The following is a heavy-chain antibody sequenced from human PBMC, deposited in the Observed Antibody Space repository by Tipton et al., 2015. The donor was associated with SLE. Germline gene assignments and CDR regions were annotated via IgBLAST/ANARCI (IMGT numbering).Heavy chain of an antibody. D-gene: IGHD2-8*02. CDR2: ISSSSSTI. V-gene: IGHV3-48*01. CDR1: GFTFSSYS. CDR3: AKTGGKGYYDYYYYMDV. J-gene: IGHJ6*03. Sequence: GSLRLSCAASGFTFSSYSMNWVRQAPGKGLEWVSYISSSSSTIYYADSVKGRFTISRDNSKNTPYLQMNSLRAEDTAVYYCAKTGGKGYYDYYYYMDVWGKGTTVTVSS.